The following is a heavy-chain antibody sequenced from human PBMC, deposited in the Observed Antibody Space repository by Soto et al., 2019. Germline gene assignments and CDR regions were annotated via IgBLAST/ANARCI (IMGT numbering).Heavy chain of an antibody. CDR3: ARRYSYVFSSHGMDV. CDR2: ISYDGSNK. Sequence: PGGSLRLSCAASGFTFSSYAMHWVRQAPGKGLEWVAVISYDGSNKYYADSVKGLFTISRDNSKYTLYLQMSSLRAEDTFLYYCARRYSYVFSSHGMDVWGQGTTVTVSS. J-gene: IGHJ6*02. D-gene: IGHD5-18*01. CDR1: GFTFSSYA. V-gene: IGHV3-30-3*01.